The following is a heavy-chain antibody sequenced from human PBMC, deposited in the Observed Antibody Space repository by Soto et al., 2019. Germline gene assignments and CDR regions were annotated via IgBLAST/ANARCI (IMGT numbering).Heavy chain of an antibody. J-gene: IGHJ6*02. CDR3: ARESKLEQQLVSIYYVIDV. D-gene: IGHD6-13*01. CDR2: TYYRSKWYN. Sequence: SQTLSLTCAISGDSVSSNSAAWNWIRQSPSRGLEWLGRTYYRSKWYNDYAVSVKSRITINPDTSKNQFSLQLNSVTPEDTAVYYCARESKLEQQLVSIYYVIDVWGQGTSDTGSS. CDR1: GDSVSSNSAA. V-gene: IGHV6-1*01.